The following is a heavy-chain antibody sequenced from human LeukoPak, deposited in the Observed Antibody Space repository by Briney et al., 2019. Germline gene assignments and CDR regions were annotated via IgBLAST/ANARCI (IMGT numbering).Heavy chain of an antibody. CDR2: IYENGGTT. Sequence: GGSLRLSCVGSGFTFRSHAMSWVRQAPEKGLEFVSGIYENGGTTYYADSVKGRFSISRDNSKNTLYLQMDSLRGEDTAVYYCAKDRAIGFAESDGMDVWGQGTTVTVSS. D-gene: IGHD3-10*01. V-gene: IGHV3-23*01. J-gene: IGHJ6*02. CDR1: GFTFRSHA. CDR3: AKDRAIGFAESDGMDV.